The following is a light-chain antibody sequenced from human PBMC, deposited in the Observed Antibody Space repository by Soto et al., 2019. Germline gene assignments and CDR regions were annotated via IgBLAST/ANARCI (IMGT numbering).Light chain of an antibody. Sequence: DIQMTQSPSSLSASVGDRVTITCRASQSISSYLHWYQQKPGKAPKLLIYAASSLQSGVPSRFSGSGSGTDFTLTISSLQPEDFATYYCHQNYSPPLTFGQGTRLEIK. CDR2: AAS. V-gene: IGKV1-39*01. J-gene: IGKJ5*01. CDR3: HQNYSPPLT. CDR1: QSISSY.